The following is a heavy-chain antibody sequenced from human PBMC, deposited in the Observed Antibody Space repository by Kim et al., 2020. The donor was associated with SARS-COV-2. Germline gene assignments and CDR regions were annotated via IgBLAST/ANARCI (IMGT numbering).Heavy chain of an antibody. CDR3: AKETYLWFGESSGFDY. CDR2: ISGSGGST. Sequence: GGSLRLSCAASGFTFSSYAMSWVRQAPGKGLEWVSAISGSGGSTYYADSVKGRFTISRDNSKNTLYLQMNSLRAEDTAVYYCAKETYLWFGESSGFDYWGQGTLVTVSS. J-gene: IGHJ4*02. V-gene: IGHV3-23*01. D-gene: IGHD3-10*01. CDR1: GFTFSSYA.